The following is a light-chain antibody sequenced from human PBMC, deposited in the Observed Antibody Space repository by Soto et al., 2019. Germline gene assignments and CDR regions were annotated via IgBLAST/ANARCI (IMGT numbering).Light chain of an antibody. CDR2: DVS. J-gene: IGLJ1*01. CDR3: SSFTTSSTQV. Sequence: QSVLTQPASVSGSPGQSITISCTGTSSDVGAYDYVSWYQQHPGRVPKLMIYDVSNRPSGVSSRFSGSKSGNTASLTISGLQADDEADYFCSSFTTSSTQVFGTGTKVTVL. CDR1: SSDVGAYDY. V-gene: IGLV2-14*03.